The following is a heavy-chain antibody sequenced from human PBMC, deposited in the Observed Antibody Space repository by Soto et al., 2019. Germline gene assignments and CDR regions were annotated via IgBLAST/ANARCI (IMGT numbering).Heavy chain of an antibody. D-gene: IGHD2-15*01. CDR1: GFTFSSYA. J-gene: IGHJ3*02. V-gene: IGHV3-30-3*01. Sequence: PGGSLRLSCAASGFTFSSYAMHWVRQAPGKGLEWVAVISYDGSNKYYADSVKGRFTISRDNSKNTLYLQMNSLRAEDTAVYYCASLQDIVVVVAATPSDAFDIWGQGTMVTVSS. CDR2: ISYDGSNK. CDR3: ASLQDIVVVVAATPSDAFDI.